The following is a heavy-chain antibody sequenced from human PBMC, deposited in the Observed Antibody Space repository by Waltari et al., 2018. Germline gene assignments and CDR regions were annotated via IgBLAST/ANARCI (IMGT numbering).Heavy chain of an antibody. V-gene: IGHV3-30-3*01. CDR3: ARHGGGGYATYYYYYYGMDV. J-gene: IGHJ6*02. D-gene: IGHD5-12*01. CDR2: ISYDGSNK. CDR1: GFTFSSYA. Sequence: QVQLVESGGGVVQPGRSLRLSCAASGFTFSSYAMHWVRQAPGKGRGWVAVISYDGSNKYYADSVKGRFTISRDNSKNTLYLQMNSLRAEDTAVYYCARHGGGGYATYYYYYYGMDVWGQGTTVTVSS.